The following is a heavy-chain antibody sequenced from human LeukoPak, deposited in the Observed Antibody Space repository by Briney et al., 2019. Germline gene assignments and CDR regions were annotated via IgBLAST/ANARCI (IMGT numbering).Heavy chain of an antibody. Sequence: GGSLRPSCAASGFTFSSYGMHWVRQAPGKGLEWVAVISDDGSNKYYADSVKGRFTISRDNSKNTLYLQMNSLRAEDTAVYYCAKDWGLLYDYGDPFDYWGQGTLVTVSS. V-gene: IGHV3-30*18. CDR2: ISDDGSNK. D-gene: IGHD4-17*01. J-gene: IGHJ4*02. CDR1: GFTFSSYG. CDR3: AKDWGLLYDYGDPFDY.